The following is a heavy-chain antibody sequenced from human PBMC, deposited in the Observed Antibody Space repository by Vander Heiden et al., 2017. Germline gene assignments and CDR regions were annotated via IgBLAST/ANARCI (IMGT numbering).Heavy chain of an antibody. D-gene: IGHD5-18*01. J-gene: IGHJ6*02. CDR1: GFTFSRYG. Sequence: QVQLVESGGGVVQPGRSLRLSCAASGFTFSRYGMHWVRQAPGKGLEWVAVIWYDGSNKYYADSVKGRFTISRDNSKNTLYLQMNSLRAEDTAVYYCARAPGSYGPDRYYYYGMDVWGQGTTVTVSS. V-gene: IGHV3-33*01. CDR2: IWYDGSNK. CDR3: ARAPGSYGPDRYYYYGMDV.